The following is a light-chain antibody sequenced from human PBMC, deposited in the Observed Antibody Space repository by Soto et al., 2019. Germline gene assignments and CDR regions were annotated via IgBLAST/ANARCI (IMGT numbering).Light chain of an antibody. Sequence: DSQMTQSPSSLSASVGDRVTITCRASQSISSYLNWYQQKPGKAPKLRIYAASSLQSGVPSRFSGSGSGTDFTLTISSLQPEDFATYYCQQSYSTPWTFGQGTKVEIK. J-gene: IGKJ1*01. CDR3: QQSYSTPWT. CDR1: QSISSY. V-gene: IGKV1-39*01. CDR2: AAS.